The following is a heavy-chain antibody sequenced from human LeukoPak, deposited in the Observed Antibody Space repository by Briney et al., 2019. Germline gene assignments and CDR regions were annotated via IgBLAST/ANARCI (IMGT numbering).Heavy chain of an antibody. CDR3: ARHRVGIYSRNHAFDI. CDR1: GYTFSSNW. J-gene: IGHJ3*02. CDR2: IYPGDSDT. D-gene: IGHD1-26*01. Sequence: PGESLQISCQGSGYTFSSNWIGWVRLMPGKGLEWMGIIYPGDSDTRYSPSFQGQVTISADKSSSTAYLQWSSLKASDTAMYYCARHRVGIYSRNHAFDIWGQGTMVTVSS. V-gene: IGHV5-51*01.